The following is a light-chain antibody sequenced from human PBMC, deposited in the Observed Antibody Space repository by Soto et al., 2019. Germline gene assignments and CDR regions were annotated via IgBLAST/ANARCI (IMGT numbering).Light chain of an antibody. CDR3: QQYNNWGLS. CDR2: GSS. CDR1: QNVGTN. V-gene: IGKV3D-15*01. Sequence: IVMTQSPATLSVSPGEGVTLSCRASQNVGTNLAWYQQKPGQAPRLLIYGSSTRATGTPATFSGSGSGTEFTLTISSLQSEESEVYYCQQYNNWGLSFGGGTKVEIK. J-gene: IGKJ4*01.